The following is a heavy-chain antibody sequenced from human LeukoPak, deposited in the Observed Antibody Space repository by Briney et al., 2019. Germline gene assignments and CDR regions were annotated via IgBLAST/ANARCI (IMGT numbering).Heavy chain of an antibody. CDR3: ARHSSLAHFDH. CDR2: IYYSGTT. J-gene: IGHJ4*02. CDR1: GDSISSYY. Sequence: PSETLSLTCTVSGDSISSYYCSWIRQPPGKGLEWIGYIYYSGTTNYNPSLKSRVTIAVDTSKNQFSLKLSSVTAADTAVCYCARHSSLAHFDHWGQGSLVTVSS. V-gene: IGHV4-59*01.